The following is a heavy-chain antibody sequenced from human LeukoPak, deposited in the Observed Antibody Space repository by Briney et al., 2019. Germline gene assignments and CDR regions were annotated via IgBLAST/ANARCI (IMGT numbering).Heavy chain of an antibody. J-gene: IGHJ3*02. Sequence: ASVKVSCKASGGTFSSYAISWVRQAPGQGLEWMGGIIPIFGTANYAQKFQGRVTITAGESTSTAYMELSSLRSEDTAVYYCARADDYGDYGQDAFDIWGQGTMVTVS. CDR1: GGTFSSYA. V-gene: IGHV1-69*13. CDR2: IIPIFGTA. CDR3: ARADDYGDYGQDAFDI. D-gene: IGHD4-17*01.